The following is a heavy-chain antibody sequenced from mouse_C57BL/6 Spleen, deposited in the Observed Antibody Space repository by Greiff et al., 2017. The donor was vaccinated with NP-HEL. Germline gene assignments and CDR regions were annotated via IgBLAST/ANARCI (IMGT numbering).Heavy chain of an antibody. Sequence: QVQLKQPGAELVKPGASVKLSCKASGYTFTSYWMHWVKQRPGQGLEWIGMIHPNSGSTNYNEKFKSKATLTVDKSSSTAYMQLSSLTSEDSAVYYCARWDYDYGDYYAMDYWGQGTSVTVSS. CDR2: IHPNSGST. D-gene: IGHD2-4*01. J-gene: IGHJ4*01. CDR1: GYTFTSYW. V-gene: IGHV1-64*01. CDR3: ARWDYDYGDYYAMDY.